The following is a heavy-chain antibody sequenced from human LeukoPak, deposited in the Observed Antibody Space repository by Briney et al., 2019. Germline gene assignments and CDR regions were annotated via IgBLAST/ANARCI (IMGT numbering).Heavy chain of an antibody. D-gene: IGHD2/OR15-2a*01. Sequence: QAGGSLRLSCAASGFTFSSYAINWVRQAPGKGLEWVSTVSATGGRTYYADSVKGRLTISRDNSKNTLYLQMNSLRAEDTAVYYCAKSPSNSFYYFDYWGQGILVTVSS. V-gene: IGHV3-23*01. CDR2: VSATGGRT. CDR1: GFTFSSYA. J-gene: IGHJ4*02. CDR3: AKSPSNSFYYFDY.